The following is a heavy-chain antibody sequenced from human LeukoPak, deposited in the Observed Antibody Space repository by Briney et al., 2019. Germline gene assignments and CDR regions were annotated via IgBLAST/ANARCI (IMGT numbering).Heavy chain of an antibody. V-gene: IGHV1-46*01. Sequence: ASVKVSCKASGYTFTSYYMHWVRQAPGQGLEWMGLINPTGGSTGYAQKFQGRVTMTRDMFTSTDYMELSSLRSEDTAIYYCARDGVRDGLYFDRWGQGTLVTVSS. CDR2: INPTGGST. CDR1: GYTFTSYY. J-gene: IGHJ4*02. CDR3: ARDGVRDGLYFDR. D-gene: IGHD5-24*01.